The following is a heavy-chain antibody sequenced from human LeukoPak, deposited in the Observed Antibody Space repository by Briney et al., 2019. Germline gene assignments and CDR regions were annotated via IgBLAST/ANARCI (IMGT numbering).Heavy chain of an antibody. J-gene: IGHJ5*02. CDR2: IRYDGSNK. CDR1: GFTFSSYG. V-gene: IGHV3-30*02. CDR3: ANHHGGSSCWYFDP. Sequence: GGSLRLSCAASGFTFSSYGMHWVRQAPGKWLEWVAFIRYDGSNKYYADSVKGRFTISRDNSKNTLYLQMNSLRAEDTAVYYCANHHGGSSCWYFDPWGQGTLVTVSS. D-gene: IGHD6-13*01.